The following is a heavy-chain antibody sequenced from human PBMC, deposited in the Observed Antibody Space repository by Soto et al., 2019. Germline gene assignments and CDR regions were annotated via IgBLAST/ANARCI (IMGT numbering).Heavy chain of an antibody. V-gene: IGHV4-59*08. CDR1: GGSISSYY. Sequence: PSETLSLTCTVSGGSISSYYWSWIRQPPGKGLEWIGYIYYSGSTNYNPSLKSRVTISVDTSKNQFSLKLSSVTAADTAVYYCASHQDGGGTQDHYYWGQGTLVTVSA. CDR3: ASHQDGGGTQDHYY. D-gene: IGHD2-15*01. CDR2: IYYSGST. J-gene: IGHJ4*02.